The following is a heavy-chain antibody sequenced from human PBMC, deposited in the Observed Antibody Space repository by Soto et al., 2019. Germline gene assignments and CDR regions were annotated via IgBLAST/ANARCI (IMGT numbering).Heavy chain of an antibody. CDR1: GFTFDDYA. Sequence: EVQLVESGGGLVQPGRSLRLSCAASGFTFDDYAMHWVRQAPGKGLEWVSGISWNSGSIGSADSVKGRFTISRDNAKNSLYLQIDSLRAEDTALYYCAKDIVTKLVAPLYWGQGTLVTVSS. J-gene: IGHJ4*02. CDR3: AKDIVTKLVAPLY. V-gene: IGHV3-9*01. CDR2: ISWNSGSI. D-gene: IGHD5-12*01.